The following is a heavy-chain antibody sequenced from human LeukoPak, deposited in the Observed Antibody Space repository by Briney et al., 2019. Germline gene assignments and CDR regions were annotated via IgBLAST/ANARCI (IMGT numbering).Heavy chain of an antibody. CDR1: GFTFSSYS. CDR2: ISSSSSYI. D-gene: IGHD6-6*01. V-gene: IGHV3-21*01. CDR3: ARVKLAGHWFGP. J-gene: IGHJ5*02. Sequence: GGSLRLSCAASGFTFSSYSMNWVRQAPGKGLEWVSSISSSSSYIYYADSVKGRFTISRDNAKNSLYLQMNSLRAEDTAVYYCARVKLAGHWFGPWGQGTLVTVSS.